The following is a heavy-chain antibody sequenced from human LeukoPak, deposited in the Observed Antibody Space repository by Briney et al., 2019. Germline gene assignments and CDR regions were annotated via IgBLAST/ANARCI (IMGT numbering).Heavy chain of an antibody. D-gene: IGHD3-22*01. Sequence: PGGSLRLSCAAAGFTFSDYWMHWVRQAPGKGLEWVAVIWYDGSNKYYADSVRGRFTISRDNSKNTLYLQMNSLRAEDTAVYYCARDWIIYYDSSDRYYYGMDVWGQGTTVTVSS. CDR3: ARDWIIYYDSSDRYYYGMDV. J-gene: IGHJ6*02. CDR1: GFTFSDYW. CDR2: IWYDGSNK. V-gene: IGHV3-33*08.